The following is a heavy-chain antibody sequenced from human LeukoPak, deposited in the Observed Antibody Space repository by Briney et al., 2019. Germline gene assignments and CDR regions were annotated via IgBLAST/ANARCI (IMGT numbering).Heavy chain of an antibody. D-gene: IGHD7-27*01. Sequence: GGSLRLSCVASGFTFSDYWMSWVRQAPGKGLEWVANIKQDGSEIYYVASVKGRFTISRDNTKNSLYLQMNSLRVDDTALYYCAKDQSTSWAKTLFDYWGQGTLVTVSS. CDR2: IKQDGSEI. CDR3: AKDQSTSWAKTLFDY. J-gene: IGHJ4*02. V-gene: IGHV3-7*01. CDR1: GFTFSDYW.